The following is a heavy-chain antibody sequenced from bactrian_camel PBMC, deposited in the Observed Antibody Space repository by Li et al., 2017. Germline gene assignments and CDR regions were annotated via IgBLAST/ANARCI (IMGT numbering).Heavy chain of an antibody. D-gene: IGHD4*01. V-gene: IGHV3S31*01. CDR3: AARLACYEDDYRRSDTFAY. CDR1: EYAYMRHC. Sequence: DVQLVESGGGSVQAGGSLKLSCVVSEYAYMRHCLGWFRQAPGEERDGVAAMWPGGGSTYYSDSVKGRFTISQDDRRRTLYLQMDKLKPEDTGMYYCAARLACYEDDYRRSDTFAYWGQGTQVTVS. J-gene: IGHJ6*01. CDR2: MWPGGGST.